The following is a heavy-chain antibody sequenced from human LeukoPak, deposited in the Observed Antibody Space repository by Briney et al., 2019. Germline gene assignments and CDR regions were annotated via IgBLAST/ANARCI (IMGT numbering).Heavy chain of an antibody. J-gene: IGHJ4*02. V-gene: IGHV1-18*01. CDR3: AKVSYGSGSYRSFTIDY. CDR1: GYTFTSYG. CDR2: ISAYNGNT. Sequence: ASVKVSCKASGYTFTSYGIGWVRQAPGQGLEWMGWISAYNGNTNYAQKLQGRVTMTTDTSTSTAYMELRSLRSDDTAVYYCAKVSYGSGSYRSFTIDYWGQGTLVTVSS. D-gene: IGHD3-10*01.